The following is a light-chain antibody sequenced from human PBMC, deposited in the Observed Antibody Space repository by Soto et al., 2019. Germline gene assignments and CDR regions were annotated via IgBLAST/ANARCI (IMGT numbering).Light chain of an antibody. CDR3: QSYDSRLGYV. J-gene: IGLJ1*01. Sequence: QSVLTQPPSVSGAPGQRVTISCTGSSSNIGAGYDVHWYQQLPGTAPKLLIYANNNRPSGVPDRFSGSKSGTSASLAITGLQAEDEADYYCQSYDSRLGYVFGTGTKVTVL. CDR1: SSNIGAGYD. V-gene: IGLV1-40*01. CDR2: ANN.